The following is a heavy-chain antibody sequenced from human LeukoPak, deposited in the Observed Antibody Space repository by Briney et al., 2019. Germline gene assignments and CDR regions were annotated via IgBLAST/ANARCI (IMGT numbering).Heavy chain of an antibody. Sequence: PGGSLRLSCAASGFTFSSYGMSWVRPAPGKRLEWISGISGSGGSTYYADSVKGRFTISRNNSKNTLYLQMNSLRAEDTAVYYCAKDTPVAVAVFDYWGQGTLVTVSP. V-gene: IGHV3-23*01. D-gene: IGHD6-13*01. J-gene: IGHJ4*02. CDR1: GFTFSSYG. CDR2: ISGSGGST. CDR3: AKDTPVAVAVFDY.